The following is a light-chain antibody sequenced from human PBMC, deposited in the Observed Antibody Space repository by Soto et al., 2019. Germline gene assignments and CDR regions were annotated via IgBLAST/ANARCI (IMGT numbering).Light chain of an antibody. CDR3: AAWDGSLSGWV. V-gene: IGLV1-47*01. J-gene: IGLJ3*02. CDR1: SSNIETNY. Sequence: QSVLTQPPSASGTPGQRVTISCSGSSSNIETNYVYWYQQLTGTAPKVLIYRNNQRPSRVPDRFSASKSGTSASLAISGLRSEDEADYYCAAWDGSLSGWVFGGGTKLTVL. CDR2: RNN.